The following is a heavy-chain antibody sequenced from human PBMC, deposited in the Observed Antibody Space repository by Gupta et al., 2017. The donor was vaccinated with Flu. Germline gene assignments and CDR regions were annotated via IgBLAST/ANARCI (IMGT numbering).Heavy chain of an antibody. Sequence: EVQLVESGGGLVKPGGSLRLSCAASGFTFSNAWMSWVRQAPGKGLEWVGRIKSKTDGGTTDYAAPVKGRFTISRDDSKNTLYLQMNSLKTEDTAVYYCTCRGAPTYYYCGMDVWGQGTTVTVSS. CDR3: TCRGAPTYYYCGMDV. V-gene: IGHV3-15*01. J-gene: IGHJ6*02. D-gene: IGHD3-10*01. CDR2: IKSKTDGGTT. CDR1: GFTFSNAW.